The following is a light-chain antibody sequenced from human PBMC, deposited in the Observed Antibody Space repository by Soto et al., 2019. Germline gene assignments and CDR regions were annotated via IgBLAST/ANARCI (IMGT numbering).Light chain of an antibody. V-gene: IGLV1-40*01. J-gene: IGLJ1*01. CDR3: KSYDSSLSAYV. CDR2: GNS. Sequence: QSVLTQPPSVSGAPGKRVTISCTGSSSNIWAGFDVHWYQQLPGTAPKLLVYGNSNRPSGVPDRFSGSKSGTSASLAVTGLQAEDEADYYCKSYDSSLSAYVFGTGTKVTVL. CDR1: SSNIWAGFD.